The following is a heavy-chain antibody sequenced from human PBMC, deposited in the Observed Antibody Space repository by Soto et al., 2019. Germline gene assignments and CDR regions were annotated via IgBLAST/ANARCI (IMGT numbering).Heavy chain of an antibody. CDR3: AKGVAAAGTWSPYNWFDP. CDR2: ISGSGGST. D-gene: IGHD6-13*01. J-gene: IGHJ5*02. V-gene: IGHV3-23*01. CDR1: GFTFSSYA. Sequence: GGSLRLSCAASGFTFSSYAMSWVRQAPGKGLEWVSAISGSGGSTYYADSVKGRFTISRDNSKNTLYLQMNSLRAEDTAVYYCAKGVAAAGTWSPYNWFDPWGQGTLVTVSS.